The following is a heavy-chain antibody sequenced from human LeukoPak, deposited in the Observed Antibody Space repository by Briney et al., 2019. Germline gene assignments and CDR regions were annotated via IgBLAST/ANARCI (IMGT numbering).Heavy chain of an antibody. CDR3: ARDSNLVGAADPYMDV. Sequence: SQTLSLTCAISGDSVSSNSAAWNWIRQSPSRGLEWLGSTYYRSKWYNDYAVSVKSRITINPDTSKNQFSLQLNSVTPEDTAVYYCARDSNLVGAADPYMDVWGKGTTVTVSS. CDR2: TYYRSKWYN. D-gene: IGHD1-26*01. CDR1: GDSVSSNSAA. V-gene: IGHV6-1*01. J-gene: IGHJ6*03.